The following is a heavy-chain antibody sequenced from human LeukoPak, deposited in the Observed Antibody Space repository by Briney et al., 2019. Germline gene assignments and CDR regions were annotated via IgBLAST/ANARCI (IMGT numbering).Heavy chain of an antibody. CDR1: GFSFHIYV. D-gene: IGHD1-26*01. V-gene: IGHV3-23*01. CDR3: AKDRHGIVGATPFDF. CDR2: MSDSGDYT. J-gene: IGHJ4*02. Sequence: GGSLRLSCAASGFSFHIYVMSWVRQAPGKGLEWVSSMSDSGDYTNYADSVKGRFSISRDNSKSTLYLQMDSLRGEDTAVYYCAKDRHGIVGATPFDFWGQGTLVTVSS.